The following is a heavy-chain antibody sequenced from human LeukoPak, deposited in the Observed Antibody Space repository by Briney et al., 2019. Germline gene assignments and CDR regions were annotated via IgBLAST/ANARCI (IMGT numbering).Heavy chain of an antibody. CDR3: ARIPGGYYYGMDD. D-gene: IGHD3-16*01. Sequence: LSGRSLRLSCAASGFTFSSYGMHWVRQAPGKGLEWVAVIWYDGSNKYYADSVKGRFTISRDNSKNTLYLQMNSLRAEDTAVYYCARIPGGYYYGMDDWGQGTTVTVSS. V-gene: IGHV3-33*01. J-gene: IGHJ6*02. CDR1: GFTFSSYG. CDR2: IWYDGSNK.